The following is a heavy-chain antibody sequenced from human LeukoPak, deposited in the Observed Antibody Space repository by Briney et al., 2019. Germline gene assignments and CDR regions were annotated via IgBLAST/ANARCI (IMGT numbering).Heavy chain of an antibody. CDR2: IYYSGST. J-gene: IGHJ4*02. D-gene: IGHD3-3*01. Sequence: SETLSLTCTVSGGSISSSSYYWGWIRQPPGKGLEWIGSIYYSGSTYYNPSLKSRVTISVDTSKNQFSLKLSSVTAADTAVYYCARTPPTETIFGVVNDYWGQGTLVTVSS. CDR3: ARTPPTETIFGVVNDY. V-gene: IGHV4-39*01. CDR1: GGSISSSSYY.